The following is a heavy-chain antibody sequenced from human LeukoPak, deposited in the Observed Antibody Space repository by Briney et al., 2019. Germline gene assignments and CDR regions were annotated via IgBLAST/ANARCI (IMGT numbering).Heavy chain of an antibody. Sequence: PSETLSLTCSVSGVSVSDGRYYWTWIRQHPGKGLEWIGYKYYSGSAKYNPSLKSRLTISMDTSKNQFSLQLSSVTAADTATYYCATPYCSSISCLDVFNMWGQGTRVTVSS. CDR1: GVSVSDGRYY. CDR3: ATPYCSSISCLDVFNM. CDR2: KYYSGSA. V-gene: IGHV4-31*03. D-gene: IGHD2-2*01. J-gene: IGHJ3*02.